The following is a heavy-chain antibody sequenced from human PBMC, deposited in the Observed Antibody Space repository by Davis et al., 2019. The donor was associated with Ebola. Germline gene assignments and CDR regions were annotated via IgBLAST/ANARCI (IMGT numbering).Heavy chain of an antibody. Sequence: GESLKISCAASGFTGRSTYMSWVRQAPGKGLEWVSVIYDQSTAYADSVRGRFIISRDKSNNTLYLEMNSLRVDDTAVYYCATTQWLREFDNWGQGTLVTVSS. CDR3: ATTQWLREFDN. V-gene: IGHV3-53*05. CDR2: IYDQST. D-gene: IGHD6-19*01. J-gene: IGHJ4*02. CDR1: GFTGRSTY.